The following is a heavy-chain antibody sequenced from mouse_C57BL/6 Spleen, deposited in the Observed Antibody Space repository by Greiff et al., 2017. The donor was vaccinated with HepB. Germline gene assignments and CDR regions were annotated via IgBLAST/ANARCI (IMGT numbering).Heavy chain of an antibody. CDR1: GYTFTDYE. J-gene: IGHJ3*01. D-gene: IGHD2-5*01. CDR2: IDPETGGT. CDR3: TRGYSNYPTWFAY. Sequence: VKLQESGAELVRPGASVTLSCKASGYTFTDYEMHWVKQTPVHGLEWIGAIDPETGGTAYNQKFKGKAILTADKSSSTAYMELRSLTSEDSAVYYCTRGYSNYPTWFAYWGQGTLVTVSA. V-gene: IGHV1-15*01.